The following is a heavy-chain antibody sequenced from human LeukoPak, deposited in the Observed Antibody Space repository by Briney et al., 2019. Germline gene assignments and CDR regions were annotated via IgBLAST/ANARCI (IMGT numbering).Heavy chain of an antibody. CDR2: IKQDGSEK. D-gene: IGHD3-22*01. J-gene: IGHJ4*02. V-gene: IGHV3-7*03. Sequence: GGSLRLSCAASGFTFSSYWMSWVRQAPGKGLEWVANIKQDGSEKYYVDSVKGRFTISRDNSKNTLYLQMNSLRAEDTAIYYCAKGGTYDSSGYYYSWGQGTLVTVSS. CDR1: GFTFSSYW. CDR3: AKGGTYDSSGYYYS.